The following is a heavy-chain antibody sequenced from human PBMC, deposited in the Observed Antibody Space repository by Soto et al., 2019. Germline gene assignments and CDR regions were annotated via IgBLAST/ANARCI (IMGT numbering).Heavy chain of an antibody. D-gene: IGHD2-8*01. V-gene: IGHV3-74*01. CDR2: ITEDGSGT. Sequence: RGALRRSCANPGFTFSSYTIHWVRQAPGKGPVWVSRITEDGSGTTYADSVKGRFTVTRDNAKNTMYLQMSGLGAEDTAVYHCVRGTNGWRGMDYWGQGTLVTVSS. CDR1: GFTFSSYT. CDR3: VRGTNGWRGMDY. J-gene: IGHJ4*02.